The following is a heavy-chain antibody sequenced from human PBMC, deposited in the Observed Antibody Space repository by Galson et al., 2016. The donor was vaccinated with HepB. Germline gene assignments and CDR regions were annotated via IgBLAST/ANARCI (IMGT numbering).Heavy chain of an antibody. CDR1: GSTLTSYD. CDR2: MSPNSGNT. J-gene: IGHJ4*02. Sequence: SVKVSCKASGSTLTSYDIDWVRQATGQGLEWMGWMSPNSGNTGYAQKFQGRVTMTRDNSINTAYMELGGLRSEDTAVYYCVPHLTETPDYFHFWGQGTLVTVSS. D-gene: IGHD1-20*01. V-gene: IGHV1-8*01. CDR3: VPHLTETPDYFHF.